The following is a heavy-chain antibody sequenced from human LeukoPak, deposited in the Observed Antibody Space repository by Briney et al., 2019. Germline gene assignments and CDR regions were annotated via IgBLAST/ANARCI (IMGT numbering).Heavy chain of an antibody. CDR1: GGSINSSSYY. CDR2: IYYSGST. D-gene: IGHD1-26*01. V-gene: IGHV4-39*07. CDR3: ARGSGSYYYMDV. Sequence: SETLSLTCTVSGGSINSSSYYWGWIRQPPGKGLEWIGSIYYSGSTYYNPSLKSRVTISVGTSKNQFSLKLSSVTAADTAVYYCARGSGSYYYMDVWGKGTTVTVSS. J-gene: IGHJ6*03.